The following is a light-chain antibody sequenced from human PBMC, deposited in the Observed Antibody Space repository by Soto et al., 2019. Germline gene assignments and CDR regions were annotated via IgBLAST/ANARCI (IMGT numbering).Light chain of an antibody. V-gene: IGKV3-15*01. CDR1: QSVGSN. CDR2: GAS. J-gene: IGKJ1*01. Sequence: EIVMTQSPATLSVSPGERATLSCRASQSVGSNLAWYQQKPGQAPRLLIYGASTRATGIPARFSGSGSGTEFTLTISSLQSEDFAIYFCQKYNNLPPDRTFGQGTKVEIK. CDR3: QKYNNLPPDRT.